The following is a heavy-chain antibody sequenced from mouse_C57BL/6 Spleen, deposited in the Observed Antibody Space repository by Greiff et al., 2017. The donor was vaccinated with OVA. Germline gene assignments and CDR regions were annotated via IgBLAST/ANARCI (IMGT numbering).Heavy chain of an antibody. CDR3: AKNWDGYYFYAMDY. CDR2: IWRGGST. J-gene: IGHJ4*01. Sequence: QVQLQQSGPGLVQPSQSLSITCTVSGFSLTSYGVHWVRQSPGKGLEWLGVIWRGGSTDYNAAFMSRLSITKDNSKSQVFFKMNSLQADDTAIYYCAKNWDGYYFYAMDYWGQGTSVTVSS. CDR1: GFSLTSYG. D-gene: IGHD2-3*01. V-gene: IGHV2-5*01.